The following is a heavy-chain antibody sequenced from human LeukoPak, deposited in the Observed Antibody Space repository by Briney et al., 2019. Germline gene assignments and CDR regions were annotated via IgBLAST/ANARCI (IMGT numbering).Heavy chain of an antibody. CDR3: ARLGFWRMPYYFDY. J-gene: IGHJ4*02. D-gene: IGHD3-3*01. CDR2: IYYSGST. CDR1: GGSISSSSYY. V-gene: IGHV4-39*01. Sequence: SETLSLTCTVSGGSISSSSYYWGWIRQPPGKGLEWIGSIYYSGSTYYNPSLKSRVTISVDTSKNQFSLKLSSVTAADTAVYYCARLGFWRMPYYFDYWGQGTLVTVSS.